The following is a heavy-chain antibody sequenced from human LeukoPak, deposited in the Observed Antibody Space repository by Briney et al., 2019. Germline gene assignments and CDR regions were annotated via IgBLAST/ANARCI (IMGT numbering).Heavy chain of an antibody. CDR1: GYTFTSYY. V-gene: IGHV1-46*01. J-gene: IGHJ5*02. Sequence: VASVKVSCKASGYTFTSYYMHWVRQAPGQGLEWMGIINPSGGSTSYAQKFQGRVTMTRDTSTSTVYMELSSLRSEDTAVYYCATAILGYCSGGSCYSVGWFDPWGQGTLVTVSS. CDR3: ATAILGYCSGGSCYSVGWFDP. D-gene: IGHD2-15*01. CDR2: INPSGGST.